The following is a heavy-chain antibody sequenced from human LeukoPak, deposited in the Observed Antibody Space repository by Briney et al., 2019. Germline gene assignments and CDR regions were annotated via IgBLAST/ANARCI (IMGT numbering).Heavy chain of an antibody. V-gene: IGHV3-23*01. CDR2: ISGSGGST. CDR1: GFTFSSYA. Sequence: GGSLRLSCAASGFTFSSYAMSWVRQAPGKGLEWVSAISGSGGSTYYADSVKGRFTISRDNSKNTLYLQMNSLRAEDTAVYYCAKGGDIIVVVAANFDYWGQGTLVTVSS. D-gene: IGHD2-15*01. J-gene: IGHJ4*02. CDR3: AKGGDIIVVVAANFDY.